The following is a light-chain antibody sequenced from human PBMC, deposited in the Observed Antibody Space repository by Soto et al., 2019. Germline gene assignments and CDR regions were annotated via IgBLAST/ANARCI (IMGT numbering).Light chain of an antibody. Sequence: QSVLTQSPSASASLGASVKLTCTLSSGHRSYTIAWHQQLPEKGPRYLMTLNSDGSHRKGDGIPDRFSGSSSGAERYLIISSLQSEDEAVYYCQTWGTGYVVFGGGTQLTVL. V-gene: IGLV4-69*01. CDR3: QTWGTGYVV. CDR2: LNSDGSH. J-gene: IGLJ2*01. CDR1: SGHRSYT.